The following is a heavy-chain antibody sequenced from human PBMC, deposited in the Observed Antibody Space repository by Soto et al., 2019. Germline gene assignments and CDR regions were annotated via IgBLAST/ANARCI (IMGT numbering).Heavy chain of an antibody. Sequence: QVQLVESGGGLVKPGGSLRLSCAASGFTFSDYYMSWIRQAPGKGLEWVSYISSSSSYTNYADSVKGRFTISRDNANNSLYLKMNSFRAEDPAGDYCASGDPPLWFGEWGQGTTVTVSS. V-gene: IGHV3-11*05. J-gene: IGHJ6*02. CDR1: GFTFSDYY. CDR3: ASGDPPLWFGE. D-gene: IGHD3-10*01. CDR2: ISSSSSYT.